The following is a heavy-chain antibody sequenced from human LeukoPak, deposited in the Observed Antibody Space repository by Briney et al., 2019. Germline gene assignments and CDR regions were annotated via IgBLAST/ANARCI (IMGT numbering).Heavy chain of an antibody. CDR2: LHSDGRI. Sequence: GGSLRLSCAASGFTFSSYWMSWVRQAPGKGLEWVAVLHSDGRIHYAASVKGRFTISRDNSKNTLYLEMNSLRAEDMAVYYCATPERSDTSGYYYWGQGTLVTVSS. D-gene: IGHD3-22*01. J-gene: IGHJ4*02. CDR3: ATPERSDTSGYYY. V-gene: IGHV3-53*01. CDR1: GFTFSSYW.